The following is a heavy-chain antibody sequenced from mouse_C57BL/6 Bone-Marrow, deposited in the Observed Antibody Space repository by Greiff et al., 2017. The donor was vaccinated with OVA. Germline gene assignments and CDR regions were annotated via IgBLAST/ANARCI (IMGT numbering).Heavy chain of an antibody. CDR1: GYTFTSYW. Sequence: QVQLQQPGAELVKPGASVKMSCKASGYTFTSYWITWVKQRPGQGLEWIGDIYPGSGSTNYNEKFKSKATLTVDTSSSTAYMQLSSLTSEDSAVYYCARGGILDKDAMDYWGQGTSVTVSS. CDR2: IYPGSGST. V-gene: IGHV1-55*01. J-gene: IGHJ4*01. CDR3: ARGGILDKDAMDY.